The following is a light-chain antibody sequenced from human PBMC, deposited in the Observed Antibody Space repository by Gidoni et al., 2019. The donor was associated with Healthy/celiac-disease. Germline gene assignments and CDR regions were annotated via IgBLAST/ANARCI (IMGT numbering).Light chain of an antibody. CDR1: QDISNY. CDR3: QQYDNLPT. Sequence: DIQMNQSPSSLSASVGDRVTITCQASQDISNYLNWYQQKPGKDTKLLIYDASNLETGVPSRFSGSGSGTDFTFTISSLQPEDIATYYCQQYDNLPTFGQGTRLEI. CDR2: DAS. J-gene: IGKJ5*01. V-gene: IGKV1-33*01.